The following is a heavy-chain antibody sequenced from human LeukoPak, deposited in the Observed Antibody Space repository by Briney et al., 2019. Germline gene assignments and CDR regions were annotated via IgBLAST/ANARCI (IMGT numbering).Heavy chain of an antibody. D-gene: IGHD3-9*01. J-gene: IGHJ5*02. V-gene: IGHV1-2*02. CDR1: GYSFTDHY. Sequence: ASVKVSCKASGYSFTDHYLHWVRQAPGQGLEWMGWINPNSGGTNYAQKFQGRVTMTRDTSISTAYMELSRLRSDDTAVYYCARDLRHYDILTGYYVTGRFDPWGQGTLVTVSS. CDR3: ARDLRHYDILTGYYVTGRFDP. CDR2: INPNSGGT.